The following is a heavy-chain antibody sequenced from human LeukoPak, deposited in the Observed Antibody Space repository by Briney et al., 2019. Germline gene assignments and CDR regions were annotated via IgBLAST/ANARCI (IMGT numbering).Heavy chain of an antibody. CDR2: IIPIFGTA. CDR3: XXXXXXXXXGLGDTLQKVYYYYMDV. CDR1: GGTFSSYA. Sequence: SVKVSCKASGGTFSSYAISWVRQAPGQGLEWMGGIIPIFGTANYAQKFQGRVTITADKSTSTAYMELSSLRSEDTAVYYCXXXXXXXXXGLGDTLQKVYYYYMDVWGKGTTVTVSS. J-gene: IGHJ6*03. V-gene: IGHV1-69*06.